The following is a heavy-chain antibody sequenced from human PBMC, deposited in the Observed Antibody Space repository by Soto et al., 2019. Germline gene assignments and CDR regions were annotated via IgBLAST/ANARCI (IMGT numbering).Heavy chain of an antibody. CDR1: GGTFSSYA. J-gene: IGHJ5*02. CDR3: ARDRTDCSSTSCYTWGMGWFDP. Sequence: QVQLVQSGAEVKKPGSSVKVSCKASGGTFSSYAISWVRQAPGQGLEWMGGIIPIFGTANYAQKFQGRVTITAEEFTSTAYMGLSSLCSEDTAVYYCARDRTDCSSTSCYTWGMGWFDPWGKGTLVTVSS. V-gene: IGHV1-69*01. D-gene: IGHD2-2*02. CDR2: IIPIFGTA.